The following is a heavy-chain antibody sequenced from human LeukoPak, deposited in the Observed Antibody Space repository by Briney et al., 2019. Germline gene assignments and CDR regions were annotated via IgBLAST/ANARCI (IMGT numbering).Heavy chain of an antibody. V-gene: IGHV1-2*02. Sequence: GASVKVSCKASGYTFTDYYMHWVRQAPGQGPEWMGWINSNSGGTNYAQMFQGRVTMTRDTSISTAYMELSRLRSDDTAVYYCARAHYYGSGSYYIGVPDDWGQGTLVTVSS. CDR1: GYTFTDYY. D-gene: IGHD3-10*01. J-gene: IGHJ4*02. CDR2: INSNSGGT. CDR3: ARAHYYGSGSYYIGVPDD.